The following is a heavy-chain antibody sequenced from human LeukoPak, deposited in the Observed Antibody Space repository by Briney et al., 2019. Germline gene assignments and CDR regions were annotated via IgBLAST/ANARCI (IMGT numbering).Heavy chain of an antibody. CDR3: ARCSSYCSSASCLAYFYYYMDV. CDR1: GYNFTIYG. J-gene: IGHJ6*03. V-gene: IGHV1-18*01. Sequence: GASVKVSCKASGYNFTIYGISWVRQAPGQGLEWMGWISGYNGNTNNAQNLQGRVTMTTDTSTSTAYMELRSLRSDDTAVYYCARCSSYCSSASCLAYFYYYMDVWGKGTTVTVSS. CDR2: ISGYNGNT. D-gene: IGHD2-2*01.